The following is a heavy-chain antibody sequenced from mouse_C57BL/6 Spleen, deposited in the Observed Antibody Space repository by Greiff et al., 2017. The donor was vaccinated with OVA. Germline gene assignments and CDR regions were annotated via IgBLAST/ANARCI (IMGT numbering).Heavy chain of an antibody. J-gene: IGHJ2*01. D-gene: IGHD1-2*01. CDR3: AREMGFVTATGY. CDR2: ISDGGSYT. Sequence: EVQLVESGGGLVKPGGSLKLSCAASGFTFSSYAMSWVRQTPEKRLEWVATISDGGSYTYYPDNVKGRFTISRDNAKNNLYLQMSHLKSEDTAMDYCAREMGFVTATGYWGQGTTLTVSS. V-gene: IGHV5-4*01. CDR1: GFTFSSYA.